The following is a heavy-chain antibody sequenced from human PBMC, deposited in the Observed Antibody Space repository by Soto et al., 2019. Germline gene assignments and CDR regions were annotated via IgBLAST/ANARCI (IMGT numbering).Heavy chain of an antibody. CDR2: ISSSSSTI. J-gene: IGHJ4*02. D-gene: IGHD4-17*01. CDR3: VTSMSYGEYYFEY. CDR1: GFKFRTYS. V-gene: IGHV3-48*01. Sequence: GGSLRLSCAASGFKFRTYSMKWVRQAPGKGLECVSYISSSSSTIYYADSVKGRFTISRDNAKNSVYLQMNSLRAEDTAVYYCVTSMSYGEYYFEYWGQGTRVTVSS.